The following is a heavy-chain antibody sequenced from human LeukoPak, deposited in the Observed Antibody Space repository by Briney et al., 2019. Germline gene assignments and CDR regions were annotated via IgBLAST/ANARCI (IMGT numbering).Heavy chain of an antibody. CDR2: IHYTGST. D-gene: IGHD5-18*01. V-gene: IGHV4-39*01. J-gene: IGHJ4*02. CDR3: GMDTSSVERFDY. Sequence: SETLSLTCTVSGGSISSTSYYWGWIRQPPGKGLEWIGTIHYTGSTYYNPSLKSRLIISVDTSKNQFSLQLSSVTAADTAVYYWGMDTSSVERFDYWGRGTLVTVSS. CDR1: GGSISSTSYY.